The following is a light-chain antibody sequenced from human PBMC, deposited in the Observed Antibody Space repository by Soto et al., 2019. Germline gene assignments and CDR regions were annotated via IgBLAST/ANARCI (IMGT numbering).Light chain of an antibody. V-gene: IGKV1-8*01. CDR3: QQYYSYPRT. J-gene: IGKJ1*01. CDR2: AAS. Sequence: IQMTKSHSTLSASVGDRVTITCLSSQGISSYLAWYQQKPGKAPKLLIYAASTLQSGVPSRFSGSGSGTDFTLTISCLQSEDFATYYCQQYYSYPRTFGQGTKVDI. CDR1: QGISSY.